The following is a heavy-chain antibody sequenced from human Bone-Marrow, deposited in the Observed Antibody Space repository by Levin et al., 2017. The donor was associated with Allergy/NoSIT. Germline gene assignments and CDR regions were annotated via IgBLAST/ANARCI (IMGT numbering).Heavy chain of an antibody. D-gene: IGHD3-3*01. CDR1: GGSISNNNF. CDR3: ARQAFYDFWRPFNWFDH. Sequence: SQTLSLTCTVSGGSISNNNFWAWIRQSPRRGLEWIGSIYNDGTTYYNTSLKSRVTLSVDTSKNQFSLKLSSVTAADTAVYYCARQAFYDFWRPFNWFDHWGHGTLVTVSS. V-gene: IGHV4-39*01. J-gene: IGHJ5*02. CDR2: IYNDGTT.